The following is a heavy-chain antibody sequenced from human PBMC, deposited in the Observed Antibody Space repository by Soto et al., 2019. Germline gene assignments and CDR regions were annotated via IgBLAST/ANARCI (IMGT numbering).Heavy chain of an antibody. CDR2: ISYSGST. CDR3: ARHADIVVVVTTSFYYYYYMDV. CDR1: GGSISRTNYY. V-gene: IGHV4-39*01. Sequence: SETLSLTCTVSGGSISRTNYYWGWIRQPPGKGLEWIGSISYSGSTYYNPSLKSRVTMSVDTSKNQISLNVTSVTAADTAVYYCARHADIVVVVTTSFYYYYYMDVWGKGTTVTVSS. D-gene: IGHD2-15*01. J-gene: IGHJ6*03.